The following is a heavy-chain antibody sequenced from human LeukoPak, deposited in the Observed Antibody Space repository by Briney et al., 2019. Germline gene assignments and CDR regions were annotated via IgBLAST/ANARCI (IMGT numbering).Heavy chain of an antibody. D-gene: IGHD3-9*01. V-gene: IGHV4-39*07. CDR2: IYYSRST. CDR1: GGSISSISYY. CDR3: ARGGLYDILTGYYSNYHYFDY. Sequence: SEALSVTCTVPGGSISSISYYWGWIYQPPGKWLGCIGRIYYSRSTYYNPSLKSRVTISVDTSKNQFSLKLSSVTAADTAVYYCARGGLYDILTGYYSNYHYFDYWGQGTLVTVSS. J-gene: IGHJ4*02.